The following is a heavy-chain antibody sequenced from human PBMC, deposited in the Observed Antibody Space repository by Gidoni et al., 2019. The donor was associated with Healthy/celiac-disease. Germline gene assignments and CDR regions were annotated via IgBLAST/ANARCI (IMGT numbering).Heavy chain of an antibody. CDR1: GFTFRSYA. CDR2: ISGSGGST. J-gene: IGHJ3*02. CDR3: AKDSSYISQGGDRNDAFDS. V-gene: IGHV3-23*01. Sequence: EVQLLESGGGLVQPGGSLRLSCAASGFTFRSYAMSWVRQAPGKGLAWVSAISGSGGSTYYADSVKGRLTISRDNTKNTLYLQMNSLRAEDTAVYYWAKDSSYISQGGDRNDAFDSWGQETMVTVYS. D-gene: IGHD2-21*02.